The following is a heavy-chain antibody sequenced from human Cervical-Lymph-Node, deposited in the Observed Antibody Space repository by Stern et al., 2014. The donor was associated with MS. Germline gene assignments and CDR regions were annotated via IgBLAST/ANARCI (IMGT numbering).Heavy chain of an antibody. Sequence: QLQLQESGPGLVKPSETLSRTCTVSGGSISSSYYWGWIRQSSGKGLEWIGSIDDTGRTFYNPSLTSRVTISVDTSNNPFSLKLSPGTAADTAVYYCVRQVTVRSRFDYWGQGTLVTVSS. D-gene: IGHD4-11*01. CDR1: GGSISSSYY. J-gene: IGHJ4*02. V-gene: IGHV4-39*01. CDR2: IDDTGRT. CDR3: VRQVTVRSRFDY.